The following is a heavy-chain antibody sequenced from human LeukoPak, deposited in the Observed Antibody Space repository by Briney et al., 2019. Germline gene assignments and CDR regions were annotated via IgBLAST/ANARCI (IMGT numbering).Heavy chain of an antibody. V-gene: IGHV3-30*02. J-gene: IGHJ4*02. D-gene: IGHD3-3*01. CDR2: IRYDGSNK. Sequence: GGSLRLSCAASGFTFSSYGMHWVRQAPGKGLGWVAFIRYDGSNKYYVDSVKGRFTISRDNSKNTLYLQVNSLRAEDTAVYYCAKDPLRNYDFWSGYGYFDNWGQGTLVIVSS. CDR3: AKDPLRNYDFWSGYGYFDN. CDR1: GFTFSSYG.